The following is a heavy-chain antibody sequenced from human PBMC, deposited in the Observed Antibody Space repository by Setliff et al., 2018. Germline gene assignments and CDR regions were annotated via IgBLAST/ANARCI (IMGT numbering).Heavy chain of an antibody. V-gene: IGHV4-38-2*02. CDR1: GYSIGSGYY. CDR3: ARDRRIVGARHAFDI. J-gene: IGHJ3*02. Sequence: SETLSLTCGVTGYSIGSGYYWGWIRLSPGKGLEWIGDISHSGYTYYNPSLSSRVVISVDTSKNQFSLKLSSVTAADTAVYYCARDRRIVGARHAFDIWGQGTMVTVSS. D-gene: IGHD1-26*01. CDR2: ISHSGYT.